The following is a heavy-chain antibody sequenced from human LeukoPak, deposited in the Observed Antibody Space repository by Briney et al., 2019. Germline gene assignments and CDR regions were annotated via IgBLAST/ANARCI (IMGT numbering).Heavy chain of an antibody. CDR1: GFNFGSYV. V-gene: IGHV3-23*01. D-gene: IGHD3-10*01. CDR3: ARHGSITMVRGGLRYYYMDV. Sequence: GGTLRLSCVGTGFNFGSYVMSWVRQAPGKGLEWVSVISGSGHSTYYAESVKGRFTISRDNSKNTLYFQMNSLRAEDTAVYYCARHGSITMVRGGLRYYYMDVWGKGTTVTISS. J-gene: IGHJ6*03. CDR2: ISGSGHST.